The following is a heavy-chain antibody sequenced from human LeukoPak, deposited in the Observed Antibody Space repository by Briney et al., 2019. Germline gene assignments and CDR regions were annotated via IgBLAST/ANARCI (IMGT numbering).Heavy chain of an antibody. CDR3: ARVPLSRLPRFDP. V-gene: IGHV1-69*06. CDR2: IIPIFGTA. D-gene: IGHD6-25*01. J-gene: IGHJ5*02. CDR1: GGTYSSYP. Sequence: SVKVSCKASGGTYSSYPISGVRQAPGQGLDWMGGIIPIFGTAHYAQKFQGRVTITADKSTSTAYMELSSLRSEDTAVYSCARVPLSRLPRFDPWGQGTLVTVSS.